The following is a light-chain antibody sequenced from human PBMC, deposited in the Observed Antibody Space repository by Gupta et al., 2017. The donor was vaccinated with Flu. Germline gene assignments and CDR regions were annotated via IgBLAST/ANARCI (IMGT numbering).Light chain of an antibody. CDR1: QSISSN. CDR2: GAS. J-gene: IGKJ1*01. Sequence: EIVMTQSPATLSLSPGEGVTLSCRASQSISSNLAWYQQRPDQAPRLVLYGASMRATDIPARFSGGGSGTDFTLTISSLQPEDIAIYYCQQDHNRPWTFGQGTRVEIK. V-gene: IGKV3-15*01. CDR3: QQDHNRPWT.